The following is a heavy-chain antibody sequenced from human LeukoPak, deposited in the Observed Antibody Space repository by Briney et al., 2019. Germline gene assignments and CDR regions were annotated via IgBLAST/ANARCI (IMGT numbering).Heavy chain of an antibody. CDR2: IHRDGSSK. Sequence: PGGSLRLSCAASGFTFSDYWMTWVRQAPGKGLEWVANIHRDGSSKYYVDSVKGRFTISRDNAKNSLYLQMNSLRGEDTAVYYCAKNRTALDYWGQGTLVTVSS. D-gene: IGHD5-18*01. J-gene: IGHJ4*02. V-gene: IGHV3-7*02. CDR3: AKNRTALDY. CDR1: GFTFSDYW.